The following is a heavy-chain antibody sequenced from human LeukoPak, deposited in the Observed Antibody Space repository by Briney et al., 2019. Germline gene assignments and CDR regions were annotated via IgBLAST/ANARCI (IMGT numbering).Heavy chain of an antibody. V-gene: IGHV3-21*01. J-gene: IGHJ4*02. CDR2: ISSSSSYI. CDR3: ARDPRIAVAGTDY. Sequence: PGGSLRLSCAASGFTFSSYSMNWVRHAPGKGLEWVSSISSSSSYIYYADSVKGRFTISRDNDKNSLYLQMNSLRAEDTAVYYCARDPRIAVAGTDYWGQGTLVTVSS. CDR1: GFTFSSYS. D-gene: IGHD6-19*01.